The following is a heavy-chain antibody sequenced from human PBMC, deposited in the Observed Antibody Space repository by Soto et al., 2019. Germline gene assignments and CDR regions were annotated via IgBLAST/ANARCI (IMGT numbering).Heavy chain of an antibody. D-gene: IGHD3-22*01. CDR1: GGTFSSYA. J-gene: IGHJ6*02. V-gene: IGHV1-69*13. CDR3: ARGKSSGYYPAERYYYYYGMDV. Sequence: VASVKVSCKASGGTFSSYAISWVRQAPGQGLEWMGGIIPIFGTANYAQKFQGRVTITADESTSTAYMELSSLRSEDTAVYYCARGKSSGYYPAERYYYYYGMDVWGQGTTVTVS. CDR2: IIPIFGTA.